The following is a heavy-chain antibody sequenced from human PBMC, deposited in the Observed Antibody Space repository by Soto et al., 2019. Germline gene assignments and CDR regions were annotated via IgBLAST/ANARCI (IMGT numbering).Heavy chain of an antibody. CDR2: IYYSGST. CDR3: ATSNWFDP. J-gene: IGHJ5*02. V-gene: IGHV4-39*01. Sequence: QLQLQESGPGLVKPSETLSLTCTVSGGSISSSSYYWGWIRQPPGKGLEWIGIIYYSGSTYYNPSLKSRVTISVDTSKNQCSLKLSSVSATDTAVYYCATSNWFDPWGQGTLVTVSS. CDR1: GGSISSSSYY.